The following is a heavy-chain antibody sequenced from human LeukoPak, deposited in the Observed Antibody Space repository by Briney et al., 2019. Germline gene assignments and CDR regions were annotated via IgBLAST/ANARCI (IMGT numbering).Heavy chain of an antibody. CDR2: ISPNSGGT. V-gene: IGHV1-2*02. CDR3: AREVPHYYDSSGYYPYFDY. D-gene: IGHD3-22*01. J-gene: IGHJ4*02. Sequence: ASVKVSCKASGYTFTGYYMHWVRQAPGQGLEWMGWISPNSGGTNYAQKFQGRVAMTRDTSISTAYMELSRLRSDDTAVYYCAREVPHYYDSSGYYPYFDYLGQGTLVTVSS. CDR1: GYTFTGYY.